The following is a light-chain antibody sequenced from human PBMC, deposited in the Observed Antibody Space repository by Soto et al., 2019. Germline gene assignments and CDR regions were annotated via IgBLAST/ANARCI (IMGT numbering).Light chain of an antibody. V-gene: IGKV1-16*02. J-gene: IGKJ4*01. Sequence: DIQMTQSPSSVSASVGDTVTITCRASQGINNFLAWFQQKPGKAPKSLIYGASTLQSGVPSNFSGSGSDTDFTLTISSLQPEDSATYFCQQYHTFPVTFGGGTKVEIK. CDR2: GAS. CDR1: QGINNF. CDR3: QQYHTFPVT.